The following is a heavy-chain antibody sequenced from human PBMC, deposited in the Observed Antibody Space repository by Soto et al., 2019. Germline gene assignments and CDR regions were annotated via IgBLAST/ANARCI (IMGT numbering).Heavy chain of an antibody. V-gene: IGHV4-59*01. Sequence: ETLSLTCTVSGGSIRNYYWSWIRQPPGKGLEWIGYIYYSGSTNYNPSLKSRVTISVDTSKNQFSLKLNSVTAADTAVYYCARRNEACSGGSCYFDNWFDPWGQGTLVTVSS. CDR3: ARRNEACSGGSCYFDNWFDP. CDR1: GGSIRNYY. J-gene: IGHJ5*02. D-gene: IGHD2-15*01. CDR2: IYYSGST.